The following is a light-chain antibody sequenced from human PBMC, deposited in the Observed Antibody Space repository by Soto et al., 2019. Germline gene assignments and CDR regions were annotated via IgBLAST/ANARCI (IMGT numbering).Light chain of an antibody. CDR2: GAS. CDR1: QRVTSKY. V-gene: IGKV3-20*01. CDR3: QQYGSSPYT. J-gene: IGKJ2*01. Sequence: EVGLTQSPGTLSLSPGERATLSCRASQRVTSKYLAWYHQKPGQAPRLLIYGASNSATGIPDRFSGSGSGTDFTLTISRLETEDFAVYYCQQYGSSPYTFGQGTKLEIK.